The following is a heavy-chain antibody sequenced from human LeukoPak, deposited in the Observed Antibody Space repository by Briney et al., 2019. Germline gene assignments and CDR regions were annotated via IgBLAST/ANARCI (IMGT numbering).Heavy chain of an antibody. CDR3: ARGGSGTYYNWAGWFDP. V-gene: IGHV4-59*01. J-gene: IGHJ5*02. CDR1: GFIFSDYY. Sequence: GSLRLSCAVSGFIFSDYYMSWIRQAPGKGLEWIGSISYNEGSNYNRFLKNRVTISVDISENQFSLKLNSVTAADTAVYFCARGGSGTYYNWAGWFDPWGQGTLVTVSS. D-gene: IGHD3-10*01. CDR2: ISYNEGS.